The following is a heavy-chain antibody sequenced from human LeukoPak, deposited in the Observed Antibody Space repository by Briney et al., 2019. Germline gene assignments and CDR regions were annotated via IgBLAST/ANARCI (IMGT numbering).Heavy chain of an antibody. J-gene: IGHJ4*02. V-gene: IGHV3-9*01. CDR2: ISWNSGSI. Sequence: PGGSLRLSCAASGFSFDDYAMHWVRQAPGKGLEWVSGISWNSGSIGYADSVKGRFTISRDNAKHSLHLQMNNLRADDTALYYCARGGIAAAGDYWGQGTLVTVSS. CDR1: GFSFDDYA. D-gene: IGHD6-13*01. CDR3: ARGGIAAAGDY.